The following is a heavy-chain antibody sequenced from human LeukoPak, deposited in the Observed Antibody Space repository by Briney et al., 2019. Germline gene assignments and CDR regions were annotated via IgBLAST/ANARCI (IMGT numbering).Heavy chain of an antibody. CDR3: ARTLGYCSGGSCYFRWFDP. D-gene: IGHD2-15*01. Sequence: ASVKVSCKASGYTFTSYGISWVRQAPGQGLEWMGWISAYNGNTNYAQKLQGRVTMTTDTPTSTAYMELRSLRSDDTAVYYCARTLGYCSGGSCYFRWFDPWGQGTLVTVSS. J-gene: IGHJ5*02. V-gene: IGHV1-18*01. CDR2: ISAYNGNT. CDR1: GYTFTSYG.